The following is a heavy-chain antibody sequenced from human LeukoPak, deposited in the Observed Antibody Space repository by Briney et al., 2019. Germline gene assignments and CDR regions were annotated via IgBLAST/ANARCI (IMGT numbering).Heavy chain of an antibody. CDR2: IIPILGIA. CDR3: ARDLLDGTPSLDY. J-gene: IGHJ4*02. V-gene: IGHV1-69*04. Sequence: ASVKVSCKASRGTFSSYTISWVRQAPGQGLEWMGSIIPILGIANYAQKFQGRVTITADKSTSTAYMELSSLRSEDTAVYYCARDLLDGTPSLDYWGQGTLVTVSS. CDR1: RGTFSSYT. D-gene: IGHD1-1*01.